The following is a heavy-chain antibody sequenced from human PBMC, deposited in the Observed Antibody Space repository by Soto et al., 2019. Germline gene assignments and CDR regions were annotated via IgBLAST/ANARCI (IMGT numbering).Heavy chain of an antibody. J-gene: IGHJ5*02. CDR3: AKDNTGYQGGFDP. CDR1: GFTFTSYA. D-gene: IGHD3-9*01. Sequence: EVQLLESGGGLVQPGGSLRLSCAASGFTFTSYAMTWVRQAPGEGLEWVSTITGSGSNTYYADSVKGRFTISRDNSKNTVYLQLNSLRAEDTALYNCAKDNTGYQGGFDPWGQGTLVIVSS. V-gene: IGHV3-23*01. CDR2: ITGSGSNT.